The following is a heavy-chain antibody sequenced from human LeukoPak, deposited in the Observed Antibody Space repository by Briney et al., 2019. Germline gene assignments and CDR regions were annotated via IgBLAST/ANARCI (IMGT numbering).Heavy chain of an antibody. Sequence: GSLRLSCAASGFTFSSYGMHWVRQAPGKGLEWVAVISYDGSNKYYADSVKGRFTISRDNSKNTLYLQMNSLRAEDTAVYYCAKEESMAAFDIWGQGTMVTVSS. D-gene: IGHD5-24*01. CDR1: GFTFSSYG. CDR2: ISYDGSNK. CDR3: AKEESMAAFDI. J-gene: IGHJ3*02. V-gene: IGHV3-30*18.